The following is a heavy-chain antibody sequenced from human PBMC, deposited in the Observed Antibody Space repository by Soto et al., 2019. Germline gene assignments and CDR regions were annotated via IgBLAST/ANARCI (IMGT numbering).Heavy chain of an antibody. D-gene: IGHD2-2*01. Sequence: PGGSLRLSCAASGFTFSSYAMHWVRQAPGKGLEWVAVISYDGSNKYYADSVKGRFTISRDNSKNTLYLQMNSLRAEDTAVYYCARPIGGYCSSTSCYLRRGMDVWGQGTTVPVSS. CDR2: ISYDGSNK. CDR1: GFTFSSYA. V-gene: IGHV3-30-3*01. CDR3: ARPIGGYCSSTSCYLRRGMDV. J-gene: IGHJ6*02.